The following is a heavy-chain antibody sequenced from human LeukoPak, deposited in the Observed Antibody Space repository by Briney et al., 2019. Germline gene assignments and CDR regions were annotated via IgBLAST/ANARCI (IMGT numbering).Heavy chain of an antibody. CDR1: GYTFTGYY. D-gene: IGHD6-13*01. Sequence: ASVTVSCKASGYTFTGYYMHWVRQAPGQGLEWMGWINPNSGGTKYVQKFQGRVTVTRDTSISTAYMELSRLRSDDTAVYYCARGAAGTFPYYYYYMDVWGKGTTVTVSS. J-gene: IGHJ6*03. V-gene: IGHV1-2*02. CDR3: ARGAAGTFPYYYYYMDV. CDR2: INPNSGGT.